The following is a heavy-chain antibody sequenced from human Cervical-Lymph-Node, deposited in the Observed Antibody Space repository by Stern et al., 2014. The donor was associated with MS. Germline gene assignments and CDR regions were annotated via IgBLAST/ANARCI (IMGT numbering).Heavy chain of an antibody. CDR2: IRQDGADN. J-gene: IGHJ4*02. V-gene: IGHV3-7*01. Sequence: EEQLVESGGSLVQPGGSLGLSCAASGFTFSSYYMSWVRQAPGTGLEWLANIRQDGADNYYAGSVKVRFFISRDNAKNSLYLQMNSLRADDTAVYYCARLEYTTWSRGFDYLGQGTLVTVSS. D-gene: IGHD1-1*01. CDR3: ARLEYTTWSRGFDY. CDR1: GFTFSSYY.